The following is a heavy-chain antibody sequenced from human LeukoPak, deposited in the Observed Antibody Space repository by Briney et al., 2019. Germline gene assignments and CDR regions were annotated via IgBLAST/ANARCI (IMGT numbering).Heavy chain of an antibody. CDR2: IDPNTGGT. D-gene: IGHD1-26*01. Sequence: GASVKVSCKTSGYTFTNYYIHWVRQAPGQGLEWMGRIDPNTGGTKSAKNFQGGVTMTRDTSISTAYMALSGLRSDDTAVYYCASLYDIVGTTVDYWGQGTLVTVSS. J-gene: IGHJ4*02. CDR1: GYTFTNYY. CDR3: ASLYDIVGTTVDY. V-gene: IGHV1-2*06.